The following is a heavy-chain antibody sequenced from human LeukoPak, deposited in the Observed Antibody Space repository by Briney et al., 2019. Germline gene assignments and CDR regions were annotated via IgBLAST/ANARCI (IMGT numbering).Heavy chain of an antibody. CDR3: ARVSGGTLWTFDY. J-gene: IGHJ4*02. D-gene: IGHD3-3*01. V-gene: IGHV1-2*06. CDR1: KCTFTVYY. Sequence: ASVKVSCKASKCTFTVYYLHWVRQAPGQGLEWMGRINPSNGDTIYAQKFQGRVTMTRDTSISTASMELNRLRSDDTAVYYCARVSGGTLWTFDYWGQGTLVTVSS. CDR2: INPSNGDT.